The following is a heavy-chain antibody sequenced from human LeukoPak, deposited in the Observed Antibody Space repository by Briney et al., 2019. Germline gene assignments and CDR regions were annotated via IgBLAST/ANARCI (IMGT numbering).Heavy chain of an antibody. CDR2: IYTTGKT. V-gene: IGHV4-4*07. J-gene: IGHJ4*02. Sequence: SETLSLTCTVSSGSMNSYCWGWVRQPAGRGLEWVGRIYTTGKTDYDPSLKSRLTMSVDTSKRQFSLNLRSVSAADTAIYYCARHGYTASHYFLDYWSQGTLVTVSS. CDR3: ARHGYTASHYFLDY. D-gene: IGHD3-16*01. CDR1: SGSMNSYC.